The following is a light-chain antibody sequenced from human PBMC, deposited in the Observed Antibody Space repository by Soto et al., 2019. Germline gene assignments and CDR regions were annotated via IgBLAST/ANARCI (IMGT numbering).Light chain of an antibody. Sequence: QSALTQPASVSGSPGQSIAFSCTGTSSDVGACNHVSWYQQHPGKAPKLMIYEVNNRPSGVSDRFSGSKSGNTASLTISGLQAEDEADYYCSSYTTSNNWVFGGGTKLTVL. CDR1: SSDVGACNH. CDR2: EVN. V-gene: IGLV2-14*01. CDR3: SSYTTSNNWV. J-gene: IGLJ3*02.